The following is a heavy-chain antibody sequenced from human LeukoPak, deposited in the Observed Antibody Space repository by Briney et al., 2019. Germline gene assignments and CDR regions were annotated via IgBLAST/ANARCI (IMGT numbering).Heavy chain of an antibody. CDR2: IRYDGSNK. CDR3: AKGYSSSWFLNWFDP. CDR1: GFTSSSYG. Sequence: PGGSLRLSCAASGFTSSSYGMHWVRQAPGKGLEWVAFIRYDGSNKYYADSVKGRFTISRDNSKNTLYLQMNSLRAEDSAVYYCAKGYSSSWFLNWFDPWGQGTLVTVSS. D-gene: IGHD6-13*01. J-gene: IGHJ5*02. V-gene: IGHV3-30*02.